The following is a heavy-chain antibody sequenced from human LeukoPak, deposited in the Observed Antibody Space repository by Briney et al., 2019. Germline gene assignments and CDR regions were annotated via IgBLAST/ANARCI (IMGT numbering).Heavy chain of an antibody. Sequence: SVKVSCKASGGTFSSYAISWVRQAPGQGLEWMGGIIPIFGTANYAQKFQGRVTITTDESTSTAYMELSSLRSEDTAVYYCASLSYDSSGPKLVYYMDVWGKGTTVTVSS. J-gene: IGHJ6*03. CDR1: GGTFSSYA. CDR3: ASLSYDSSGPKLVYYMDV. D-gene: IGHD3-22*01. V-gene: IGHV1-69*05. CDR2: IIPIFGTA.